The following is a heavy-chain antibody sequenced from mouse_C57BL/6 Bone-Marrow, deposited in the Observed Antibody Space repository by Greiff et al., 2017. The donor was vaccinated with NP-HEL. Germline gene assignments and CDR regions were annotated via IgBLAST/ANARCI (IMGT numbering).Heavy chain of an antibody. CDR1: GFTFSSYG. V-gene: IGHV5-6*01. CDR3: ARSRYFDV. Sequence: EVKLVESGGDLVKPGGSLKLSCAASGFTFSSYGMSWVRQTPDKRLEWVATISSGGSYTYYPDSVKGRFTISRDNAKNTLYLQMSSLRAEDTAKYDCARSRYFDVWGTGTTVTVSS. J-gene: IGHJ1*03. CDR2: ISSGGSYT.